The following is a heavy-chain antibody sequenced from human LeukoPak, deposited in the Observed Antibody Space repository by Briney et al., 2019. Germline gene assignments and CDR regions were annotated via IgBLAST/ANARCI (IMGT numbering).Heavy chain of an antibody. CDR3: ARGPHGAARPEPFDY. Sequence: ASVKVSCKASGYTFTSYGISWVRQAPGQGLEWMGWISAYNGNTNYAQKLQGRVTMTTDTSTSTAYMELRSLRPDDTAVYYCARGPHGAARPEPFDYWGQATLVTVSS. CDR1: GYTFTSYG. D-gene: IGHD6-6*01. V-gene: IGHV1-18*01. CDR2: ISAYNGNT. J-gene: IGHJ4*02.